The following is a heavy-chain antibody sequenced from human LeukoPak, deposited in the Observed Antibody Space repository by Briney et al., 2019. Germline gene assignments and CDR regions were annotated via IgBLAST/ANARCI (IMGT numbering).Heavy chain of an antibody. D-gene: IGHD3-10*01. CDR2: IDYSGGSS. V-gene: IGHV3-23*01. CDR1: GFTLSSYE. CDR3: AKIPITMVRGVVY. J-gene: IGHJ4*02. Sequence: AGGSLRLSCTVSGFTLSSYEMSWIRQAPGRGLEWVSSIDYSGGSSYYADSVKGRFTISRDNSKNTLYLQMNSLRAEDTAVYYCAKIPITMVRGVVYWGQGTLVTVSS.